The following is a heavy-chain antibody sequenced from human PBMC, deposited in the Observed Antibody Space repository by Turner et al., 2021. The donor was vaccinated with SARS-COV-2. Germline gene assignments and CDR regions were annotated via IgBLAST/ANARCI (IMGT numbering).Heavy chain of an antibody. CDR2: SSLRGST. J-gene: IGHJ6*02. Sequence: QVQLQQWGAGLLKPPGPRSLTGAALGASFSGYYRSWARQSPGKGLEWSGESSLRGSTTYSPSLKSRVTQSVDRSKIQFSLRLSSVNAADTAVDYSARVNYGGVTVRDYYTYYGMDVWGQGTTVTVS. V-gene: IGHV4-34*01. CDR1: GASFSGYY. D-gene: IGHD2-21*02. CDR3: ARVNYGGVTVRDYYTYYGMDV.